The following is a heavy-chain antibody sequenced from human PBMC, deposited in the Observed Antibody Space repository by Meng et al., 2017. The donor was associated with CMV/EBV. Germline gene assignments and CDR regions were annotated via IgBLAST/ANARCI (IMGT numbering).Heavy chain of an antibody. D-gene: IGHD2-15*01. V-gene: IGHV3-7*01. J-gene: IGHJ6*02. CDR2: IKQDGSEK. CDR1: GFTFSSYW. CDR3: ARETGRSYYYGMDV. Sequence: GESLKISCAASGFTFSSYWMSWVRQAPGKGLEWVANIKQDGSEKYYVDSVKGRFTISRDNAKNSLYLQMNSLRAEDTAVYYCARETGRSYYYGMDVWGQGTTVTVSS.